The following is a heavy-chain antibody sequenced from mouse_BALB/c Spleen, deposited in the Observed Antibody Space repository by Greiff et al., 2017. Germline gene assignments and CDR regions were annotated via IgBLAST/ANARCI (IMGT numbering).Heavy chain of an antibody. CDR2: IWSGGST. D-gene: IGHD2-14*01. CDR3: ARNRGGNFAMDY. Sequence: VKLMESGPGLVQPSQSLSITCTVSGFSLTSYGVHWVRQSPGKGLEWLGVIWSGGSTDYNAAFISRLSISKDNSKSQVFFKMNSLQANDTAIYYCARNRGGNFAMDYWGQGTSVTVSS. V-gene: IGHV2-2*02. CDR1: GFSLTSYG. J-gene: IGHJ4*01.